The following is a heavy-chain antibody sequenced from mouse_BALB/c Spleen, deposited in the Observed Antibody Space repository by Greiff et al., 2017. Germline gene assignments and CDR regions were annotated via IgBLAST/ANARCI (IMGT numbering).Heavy chain of an antibody. CDR2: IRNKANGYTT. V-gene: IGHV7-3*02. J-gene: IGHJ4*01. CDR3: ARDRGLRLRAMDY. Sequence: EVKLMESGGGLVQPGGSLRLSCATSGFTFTDYYMSWVRQPPGKALEWLGFIRNKANGYTTEYSASVKGRFTISRDNSQSILYLQMNTLRAEDSATYYCARDRGLRLRAMDYWGQGTSVTVSS. CDR1: GFTFTDYY. D-gene: IGHD1-2*01.